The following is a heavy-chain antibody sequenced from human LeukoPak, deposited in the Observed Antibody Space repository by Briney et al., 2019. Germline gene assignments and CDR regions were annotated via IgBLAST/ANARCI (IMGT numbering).Heavy chain of an antibody. D-gene: IGHD5-24*01. J-gene: IGHJ2*01. CDR2: INHSGST. V-gene: IGHV4-34*01. CDR1: GGSFSAYY. Sequence: SGTLSLTCAVYGGSFSAYYWSWIRQPPGKGLEWIGEINHSGSTNNNPSLKSRVTISVDTSKNQFSLKLSSVTAADTAVYYCARYGKGRWLTSTRPFWYFDLWGRGTLVTVSS. CDR3: ARYGKGRWLTSTRPFWYFDL.